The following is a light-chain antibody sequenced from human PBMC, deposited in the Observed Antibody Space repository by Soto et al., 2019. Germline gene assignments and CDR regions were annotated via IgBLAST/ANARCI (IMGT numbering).Light chain of an antibody. CDR2: RAS. J-gene: IGKJ4*01. CDR3: QPYNNWPLT. CDR1: QTVSRSQ. V-gene: IGKV3D-15*01. Sequence: EFVLTQSPGTLSLSPGERATLSCRASQTVSRSQLAWYQQKPGQAPRLLIYRASIRATGIPDRFTGSGSGTDFTLTINSLQSEDFAVYYCQPYNNWPLTFGGGTKVDIK.